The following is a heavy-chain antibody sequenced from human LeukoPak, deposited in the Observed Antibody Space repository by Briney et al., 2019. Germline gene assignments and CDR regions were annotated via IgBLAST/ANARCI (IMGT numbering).Heavy chain of an antibody. J-gene: IGHJ3*02. D-gene: IGHD3-9*01. CDR2: ISSSSSYI. CDR3: ARDHFDWSPGAFDI. CDR1: GFTFSSYS. V-gene: IGHV3-21*01. Sequence: RTGGSLRLSCAASGFTFSSYSMNWVRQAPGKGLEWVSSISSSSSYIYYADSVKGRFTISRDNAKNSLYLQMNSLRAEDTAVYYCARDHFDWSPGAFDIWGQGTMVTVSS.